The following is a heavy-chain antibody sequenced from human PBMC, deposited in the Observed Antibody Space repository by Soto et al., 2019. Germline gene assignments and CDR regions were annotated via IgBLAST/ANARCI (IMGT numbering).Heavy chain of an antibody. Sequence: ASVKVSCKASGYIFTDYYMHWVRQAPGQELGWMGRINPNSGGTNYAQKFQGRVTITRDTSASTAYMELSSLRSEDTAVYYCAREDYYDSSGYYRRRGYFQHRGQGTLVTVSS. V-gene: IGHV1-2*06. CDR3: AREDYYDSSGYYRRRGYFQH. J-gene: IGHJ1*01. D-gene: IGHD3-22*01. CDR1: GYIFTDYY. CDR2: INPNSGGT.